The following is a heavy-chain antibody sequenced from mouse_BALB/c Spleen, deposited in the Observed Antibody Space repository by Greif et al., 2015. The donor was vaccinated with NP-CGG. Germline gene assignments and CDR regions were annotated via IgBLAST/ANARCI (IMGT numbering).Heavy chain of an antibody. D-gene: IGHD2-1*01. CDR3: ASPLYLRGNAMDY. J-gene: IGHJ4*01. V-gene: IGHV3-6*02. Sequence: ESGPGLVKPSRSLSLTCSVTGYSITSGYYWNWIRQFPGNKLEWMGYISYDGSNNYNPSLKNRISITRDTSKNQFFLKLNSVTTEDTATYYCASPLYLRGNAMDYWGQGTSVTVSS. CDR2: ISYDGSN. CDR1: GYSITSGYY.